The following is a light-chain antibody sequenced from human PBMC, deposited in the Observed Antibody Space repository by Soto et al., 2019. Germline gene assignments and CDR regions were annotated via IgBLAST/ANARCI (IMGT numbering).Light chain of an antibody. CDR2: SNT. J-gene: IGLJ3*02. CDR1: SSNIATNY. Sequence: QSVLTQPPSLSGTPGQGVTISCSGGSSNIATNYVYWYQLLPGTAPKLVIFSNTIRPPRVPDRFSGSKSGASASLAISGLRSEDEADYVCASWDDSLFCWVFGGGTKVTVL. CDR3: ASWDDSLFCWV. V-gene: IGLV1-47*02.